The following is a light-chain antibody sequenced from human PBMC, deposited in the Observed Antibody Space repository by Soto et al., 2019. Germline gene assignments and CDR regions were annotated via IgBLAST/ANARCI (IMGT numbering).Light chain of an antibody. CDR1: SLHSNYA. CDR3: QTWGSGIVV. CDR2: LNSDGSH. V-gene: IGLV4-69*01. Sequence: QPVLTQSPSPSASLGASVKLTCTLRSLHSNYAIAWHQQQSEKGPRYLMKLNSDGSHSKGDGSPDRFSGSSSGAERYLTISSLQSEDEADYYCQTWGSGIVVFGGGTKLTVL. J-gene: IGLJ2*01.